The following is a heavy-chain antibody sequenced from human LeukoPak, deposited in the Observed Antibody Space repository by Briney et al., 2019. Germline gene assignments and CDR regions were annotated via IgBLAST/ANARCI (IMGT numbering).Heavy chain of an antibody. Sequence: ASVKVSCKASGYTFTSYYIHWIRQAPGQGLEWMGMIKPSGGSTIYAQKFQGRVTMTRDTSTSTVYMGMTSLRSEDTAVYYCAREPPPWSYFVYWGQGTLVTVSS. V-gene: IGHV1-46*01. CDR2: IKPSGGST. CDR3: AREPPPWSYFVY. D-gene: IGHD2-15*01. CDR1: GYTFTSYY. J-gene: IGHJ4*02.